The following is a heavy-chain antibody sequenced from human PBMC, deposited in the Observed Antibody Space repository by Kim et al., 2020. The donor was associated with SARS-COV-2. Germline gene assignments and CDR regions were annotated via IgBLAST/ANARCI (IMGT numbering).Heavy chain of an antibody. CDR2: IDSNGSTK. J-gene: IGHJ6*02. CDR3: EGYYFGMDV. Sequence: GGSLRLSCAASGFSLSNYWMYWVRQVPGKGLVWVSRIDSNGSTKTYADSVKGRFTISRDSATNTLYLQMNSRRAEDTAVYYCEGYYFGMDVWGQGTTVT. CDR1: GFSLSNYW. V-gene: IGHV3-74*01.